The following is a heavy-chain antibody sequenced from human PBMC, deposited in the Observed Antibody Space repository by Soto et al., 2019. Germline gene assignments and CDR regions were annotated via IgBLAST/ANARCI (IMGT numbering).Heavy chain of an antibody. CDR3: ARRSRRFGEICPFYY. J-gene: IGHJ4*02. CDR2: INHSGST. Sequence: SETLSLTCAVYCGSFSGYYWSWIRQPPGKGLEWIGEINHSGSTNYNPSLKSRVTISVDTSKNQFSLKLSSVTAADTAVYYCARRSRRFGEICPFYYWGQGTLVTVSS. CDR1: CGSFSGYY. D-gene: IGHD3-10*01. V-gene: IGHV4-34*01.